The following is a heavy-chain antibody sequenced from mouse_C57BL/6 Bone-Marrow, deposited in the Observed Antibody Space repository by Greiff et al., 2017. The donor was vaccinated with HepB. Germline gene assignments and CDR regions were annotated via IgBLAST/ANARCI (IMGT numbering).Heavy chain of an antibody. Sequence: QVQLQQPGAELVKPGASVKLSCKASGYTFTSYWMHWVKQRPGQGLEWIGMIHPNSGSTNYNEKFKSKATLTVDKSSSTAYMQLSSLTSEDSAVYYCARGYYDCYCYYAMDYWGQGTSVTVSS. CDR3: ARGYYDCYCYYAMDY. V-gene: IGHV1-64*01. CDR1: GYTFTSYW. D-gene: IGHD2-3*01. J-gene: IGHJ4*01. CDR2: IHPNSGST.